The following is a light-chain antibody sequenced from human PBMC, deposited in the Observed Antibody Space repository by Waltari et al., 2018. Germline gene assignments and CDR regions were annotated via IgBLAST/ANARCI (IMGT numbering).Light chain of an antibody. V-gene: IGKV3-20*01. J-gene: IGKJ2*01. CDR3: QHYGTSRT. Sequence: EIVLTQSPGTLSWSPGERATLSCRASQSVGSNYVAWYQQKPGQAPRLLIYEASSRASGIPDRFSGDGSGTDFTLTISRLEPEDFAVYYCQHYGTSRTFGQGTKLEIK. CDR1: QSVGSNY. CDR2: EAS.